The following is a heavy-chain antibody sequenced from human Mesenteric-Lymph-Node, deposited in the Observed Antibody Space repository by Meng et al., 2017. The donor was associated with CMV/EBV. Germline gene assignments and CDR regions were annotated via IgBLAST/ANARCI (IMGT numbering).Heavy chain of an antibody. D-gene: IGHD6-13*01. J-gene: IGHJ4*02. CDR2: TYYSGST. CDR1: GGSISSGGYY. CDR3: ASGPSTWYYFDY. Sequence: TVSGGSISSGGYYWSWIRQHPGKGLEWIGYTYYSGSTYYNPSLKSRVTISVDTSKNQFSLKLSSVTAADTAVYYCASGPSTWYYFDYWGQGTLVTVSS. V-gene: IGHV4-31*03.